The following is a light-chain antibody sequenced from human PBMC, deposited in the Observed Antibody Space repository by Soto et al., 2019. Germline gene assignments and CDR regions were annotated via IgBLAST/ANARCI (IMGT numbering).Light chain of an antibody. CDR3: NSYTSTSARV. CDR2: EVS. V-gene: IGLV2-14*01. J-gene: IGLJ3*02. Sequence: QSALTQPASVSGSPGQSITISCTGTSSDVGGYDFVSWYQQHPGKAPKLIIYEVSNRPSGVSHRFSGSKSGNTASPTISGLQAEDEADYYCNSYTSTSARVFGGGTKRTVL. CDR1: SSDVGGYDF.